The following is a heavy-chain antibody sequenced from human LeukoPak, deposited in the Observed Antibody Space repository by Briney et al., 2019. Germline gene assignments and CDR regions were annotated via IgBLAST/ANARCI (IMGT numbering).Heavy chain of an antibody. CDR3: ARANVLRFLEWLLLTN. V-gene: IGHV1-18*01. CDR1: GYTFTSYG. Sequence: SVKVSCKASGYTFTSYGISWVRQAPGQGLEWMGWISAYNGNTNYAQKLQGRVTMTTDTSTSTAYMELRSLRSDDTAVYYCARANVLRFLEWLLLTNWGQGTLVTVSS. D-gene: IGHD3-3*01. CDR2: ISAYNGNT. J-gene: IGHJ4*02.